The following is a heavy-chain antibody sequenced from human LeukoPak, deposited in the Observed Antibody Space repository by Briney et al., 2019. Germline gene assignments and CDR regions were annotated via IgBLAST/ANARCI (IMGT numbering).Heavy chain of an antibody. CDR2: IYYSGST. CDR3: ARSGYYDRGTYNWWFDP. CDR1: GGSISSGDYY. Sequence: SQTLSLTCTVSGGSISSGDYYWSWIRQPPGKGLEWIGYIYYSGSTYYNPSLKSRVTISVDTSKNQFSLKLSSVTAADTAVYYCARSGYYDRGTYNWWFDPWGQGTLVTVSS. D-gene: IGHD3-22*01. V-gene: IGHV4-30-4*01. J-gene: IGHJ5*02.